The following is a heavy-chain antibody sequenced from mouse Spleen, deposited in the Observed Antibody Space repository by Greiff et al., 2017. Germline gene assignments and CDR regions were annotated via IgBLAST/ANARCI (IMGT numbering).Heavy chain of an antibody. D-gene: IGHD2-12*01. J-gene: IGHJ4*01. CDR1: GYAFSSYW. CDR3: ASLYDIYAMDY. CDR2: IYPGDGDT. Sequence: VQLQQSGAELVKPGASVKISCKASGYAFSSYWMNWVKQRPGKGLEWIGQIYPGDGDTNYNGKFKGKATLTADKSSSTAYMQLSSLTSEDSAVYFCASLYDIYAMDYWGQGTSVTVSS. V-gene: IGHV1-80*01.